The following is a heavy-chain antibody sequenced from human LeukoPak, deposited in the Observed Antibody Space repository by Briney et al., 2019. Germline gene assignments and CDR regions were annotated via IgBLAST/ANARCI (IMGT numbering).Heavy chain of an antibody. J-gene: IGHJ4*02. CDR3: ARDPPYYDSSGYYYDY. CDR1: GFTFSTYS. Sequence: PGGSLRLSCAASGFTFSTYSMNWVRQAPGKGLEWVSSISGSSIYIYYADSAKGRFTISRDNAKNSLYLQMNSLRAEDTAVYYCARDPPYYDSSGYYYDYWGQGTLVTVSS. D-gene: IGHD3-22*01. V-gene: IGHV3-21*01. CDR2: ISGSSIYI.